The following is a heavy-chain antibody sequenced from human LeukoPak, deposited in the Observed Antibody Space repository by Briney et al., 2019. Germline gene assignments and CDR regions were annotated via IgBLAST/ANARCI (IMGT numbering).Heavy chain of an antibody. Sequence: SETLSLTCTVSGGSLSSGGYYWSWIRQPPGKGLEWIGYTYYSGSTYYNPSLKSRVTISVDTSKNQFSLKLSSVTAADTAVYYCARSDSSGWYPLGAFDIWGQGTMVTVSS. J-gene: IGHJ3*02. D-gene: IGHD6-19*01. CDR1: GGSLSSGGYY. CDR3: ARSDSSGWYPLGAFDI. CDR2: TYYSGST. V-gene: IGHV4-31*03.